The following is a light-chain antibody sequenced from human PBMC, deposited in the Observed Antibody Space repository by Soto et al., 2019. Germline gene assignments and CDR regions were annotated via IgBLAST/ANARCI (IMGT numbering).Light chain of an antibody. CDR1: QSVSSSY. Sequence: EIVLTQSPGTLSLSPGERATLSCRASQSVSSSYLAWYQHKPGQAPRLLIYGASTRATGIPDRFSGSGSGTDFTLTISRLEPEDFPVYFCQQFGSPFTFGPGTKVDLK. J-gene: IGKJ3*01. CDR2: GAS. V-gene: IGKV3-20*01. CDR3: QQFGSPFT.